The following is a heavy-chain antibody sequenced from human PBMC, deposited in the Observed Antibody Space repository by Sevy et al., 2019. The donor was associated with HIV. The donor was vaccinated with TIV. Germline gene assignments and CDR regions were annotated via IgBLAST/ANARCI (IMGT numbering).Heavy chain of an antibody. V-gene: IGHV5-51*01. J-gene: IGHJ4*02. D-gene: IGHD3-3*01. Sequence: GGSLRLSCKGSGYSFTSYWIGWVRQMPGKGLEWMGIIYPGDSDTRYSPSFQGQVTISADKSISTAYLQWSSLKASDTAMYYCARSHDGYYFDYWGQGTLVTVSS. CDR3: ARSHDGYYFDY. CDR2: IYPGDSDT. CDR1: GYSFTSYW.